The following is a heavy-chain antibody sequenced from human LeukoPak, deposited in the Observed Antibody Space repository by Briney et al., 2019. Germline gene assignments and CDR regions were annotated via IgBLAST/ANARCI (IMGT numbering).Heavy chain of an antibody. D-gene: IGHD4-17*01. CDR2: ISGSGRST. Sequence: GGSLRLSCAASGFTFSKYAMSWVRQAPGKGLEWVSAISGSGRSTYYADSVKGRFTISRDNAQNSLFLQMHSLRDEDTAVYYCARDRYGDYDSWGQGTLVTVSS. CDR3: ARDRYGDYDS. J-gene: IGHJ5*01. V-gene: IGHV3-23*01. CDR1: GFTFSKYA.